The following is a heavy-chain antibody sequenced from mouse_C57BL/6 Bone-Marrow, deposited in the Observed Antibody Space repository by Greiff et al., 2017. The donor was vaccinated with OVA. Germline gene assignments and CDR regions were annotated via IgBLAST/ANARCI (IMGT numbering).Heavy chain of an antibody. V-gene: IGHV5-9-1*02. J-gene: IGHJ4*01. CDR2: ISSGGDYI. D-gene: IGHD1-1*01. CDR3: TRRGANYYRYYYAMDY. CDR1: GFTFSSYA. Sequence: EVKLVESGEGLVKPGGSLKLSCAASGFTFSSYAMSWVRQTPEKRLEWVAYISSGGDYIYYADTVKGRFTISRDNARNTLYLQMSRLKSEDTAMYYCTRRGANYYRYYYAMDYWGQGTSVTVSS.